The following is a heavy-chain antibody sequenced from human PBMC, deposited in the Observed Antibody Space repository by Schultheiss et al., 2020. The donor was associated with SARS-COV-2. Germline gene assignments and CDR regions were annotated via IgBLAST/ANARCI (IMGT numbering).Heavy chain of an antibody. V-gene: IGHV4-39*07. CDR2: INHSGST. CDR1: GGSISSSSYY. CDR3: ARDRNYYGMDV. Sequence: SETLSLTCAVSGGSISSSSYYWGWIRQPPGKGLEWIGEINHSGSTNYNPSLKSRVTISVDTSKNQFSLKLSSVTAADTAVYYCARDRNYYGMDVWGQGTTVTVSS. J-gene: IGHJ6*02.